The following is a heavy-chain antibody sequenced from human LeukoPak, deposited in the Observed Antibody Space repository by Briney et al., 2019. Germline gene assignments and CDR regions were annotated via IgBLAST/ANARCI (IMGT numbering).Heavy chain of an antibody. D-gene: IGHD2-2*01. CDR1: GYRFSSYW. J-gene: IGHJ1*01. CDR2: IYPGDSDT. CDR3: ASLYQLSLRFQY. Sequence: GESLKISCKGSGYRFSSYWIGWVRQLPGKGLEWMGIIYPGDSDTRYSPSFQGQVTISADRSISTAYLQWSSLKASDTAMYYCASLYQLSLRFQYWGQGTLVTVSS. V-gene: IGHV5-51*01.